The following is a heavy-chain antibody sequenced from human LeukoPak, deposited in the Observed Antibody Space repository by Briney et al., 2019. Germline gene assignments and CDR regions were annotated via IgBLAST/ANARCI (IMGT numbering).Heavy chain of an antibody. CDR1: GFTFSSYA. Sequence: GGSLRLSCAASGFTFSSYAMNWVRQAPGKGLEWVSGISDGGGSTYYADSVKGRFTISRDNPKNTLYLQMNSLRVEDTAVYYCVKDISYGANSPFDYWGQGTLVTVSS. V-gene: IGHV3-23*01. D-gene: IGHD4-17*01. CDR2: ISDGGGST. CDR3: VKDISYGANSPFDY. J-gene: IGHJ4*02.